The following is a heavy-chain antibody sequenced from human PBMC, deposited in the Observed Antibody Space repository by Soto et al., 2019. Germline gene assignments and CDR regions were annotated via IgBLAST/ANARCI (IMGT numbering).Heavy chain of an antibody. V-gene: IGHV1-8*01. J-gene: IGHJ6*03. Sequence: QVQLVQSGAEVKKPGASVKVSCKASGYTFTSYDINWVRQATGQGLEWMGWMNPNSGNTGYAQKFQGRVTTTRNTSISTAYMEVGSLRSEDTAVYYGAKGNTGGGYYYHRDVWGKGTTVTVSS. CDR1: GYTFTSYD. CDR3: AKGNTGGGYYYHRDV. CDR2: MNPNSGNT. D-gene: IGHD2-8*02.